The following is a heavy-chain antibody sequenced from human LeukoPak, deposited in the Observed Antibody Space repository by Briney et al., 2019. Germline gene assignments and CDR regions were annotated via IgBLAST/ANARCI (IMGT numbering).Heavy chain of an antibody. CDR2: IYYSGST. D-gene: IGHD6-19*01. Sequence: SESLSLTCAVSGGSIGSSSYSWGWIRQPPGKGLEWIGSIYYSGSTYYNPPLKSRVTISVDTSKYQLYLKVSSVTAADAAVCFCASGSGWYSFDYWGQGTLVTVSS. CDR3: ASGSGWYSFDY. CDR1: GGSIGSSSYS. V-gene: IGHV4-39*01. J-gene: IGHJ4*01.